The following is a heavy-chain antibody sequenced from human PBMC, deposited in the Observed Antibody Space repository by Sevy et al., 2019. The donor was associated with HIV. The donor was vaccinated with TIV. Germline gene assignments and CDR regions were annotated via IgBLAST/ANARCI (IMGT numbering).Heavy chain of an antibody. D-gene: IGHD6-19*01. CDR3: ARDTSGYSSGWYPYYHYYGIDV. V-gene: IGHV4-59*01. CDR2: IHNRGRY. CDR1: GDSIIDYY. J-gene: IGHJ6*02. Sequence: SETLSLTCTVSGDSIIDYYWSWIRQPPGKGLEWIGYIHNRGRYNYNPSLKSRVTISGDVSKNQFSLKLSSVTAADTAVYYCARDTSGYSSGWYPYYHYYGIDVWGRGTTVTVSS.